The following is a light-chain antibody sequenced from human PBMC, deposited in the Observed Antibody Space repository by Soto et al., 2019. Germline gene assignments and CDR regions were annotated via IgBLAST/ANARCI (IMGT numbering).Light chain of an antibody. CDR2: INSDGSH. CDR1: SGHSSYA. CDR3: QAWGTGIQV. Sequence: QLVLTQSPSASASLGASVKLTCTLSSGHSSYAIAWHQQQPEKGPRYLMKINSDGSHFKGDGIPDRFSGSSSGAERYLTISSLQSVDEADYYCQAWGTGIQVFGGGTKLTVL. V-gene: IGLV4-69*01. J-gene: IGLJ2*01.